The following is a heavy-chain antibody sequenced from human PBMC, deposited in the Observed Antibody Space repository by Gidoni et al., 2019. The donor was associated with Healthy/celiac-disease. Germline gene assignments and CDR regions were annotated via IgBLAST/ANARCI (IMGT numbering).Heavy chain of an antibody. J-gene: IGHJ4*02. CDR3: ARHNYDCSHLDC. D-gene: IGHD3-22*01. V-gene: IGHV5-51*01. Sequence: EVQLAQSGAAVTKPGESLKISCKGYGYSFTSYWLGWARQLPGKGLEWMGIIYPGDSDTRYSPSFQGQVTISADKSISTASLQWSSLKASDTDMYYCARHNYDCSHLDCWGQGTLVTVSA. CDR2: IYPGDSDT. CDR1: GYSFTSYW.